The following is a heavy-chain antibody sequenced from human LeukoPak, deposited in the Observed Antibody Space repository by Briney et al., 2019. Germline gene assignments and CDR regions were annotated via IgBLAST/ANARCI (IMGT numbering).Heavy chain of an antibody. J-gene: IGHJ6*03. V-gene: IGHV4-38-2*01. Sequence: SETLSLTCAVSGCSISSGYYWGWIRQPPGKGLEWIGSIYHSGSTYYNPSLKSRVTISVDTSKNQFSLKLSSVTAADTAVYYCARNWNALSYYYYYMDVWGKGTTVTVSS. D-gene: IGHD1-1*01. CDR2: IYHSGST. CDR1: GCSISSGYY. CDR3: ARNWNALSYYYYYMDV.